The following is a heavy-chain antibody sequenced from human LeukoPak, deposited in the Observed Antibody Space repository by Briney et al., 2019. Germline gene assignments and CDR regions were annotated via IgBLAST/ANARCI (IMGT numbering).Heavy chain of an antibody. CDR3: ASLVPHIGSFDY. Sequence: PSETLSLTCAVFGGSFSGYYWSWIRQPPGKGLEWIGEINHSGSTNYNPSLKSRVTISVDTSKNQFSLKLSSVTAADTAVYYCASLVPHIGSFDYWGQGTLVTVSS. D-gene: IGHD5-12*01. J-gene: IGHJ4*02. CDR1: GGSFSGYY. CDR2: INHSGST. V-gene: IGHV4-34*01.